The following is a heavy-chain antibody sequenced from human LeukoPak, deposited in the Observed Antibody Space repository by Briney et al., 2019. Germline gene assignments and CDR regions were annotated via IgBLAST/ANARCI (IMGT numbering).Heavy chain of an antibody. V-gene: IGHV3-53*01. D-gene: IGHD6-13*01. Sequence: GGSLRLSCAASGFTVSNYMTWVRQAPGKGLEWVSVIYSGGSTYYADSVKGRSTISRDNSKDTLYLQMNSLRAEDTAVYYCAKDRIAAAAMGAFQHWGQGTLVTVSS. CDR1: GFTVSNY. CDR3: AKDRIAAAAMGAFQH. J-gene: IGHJ1*01. CDR2: IYSGGST.